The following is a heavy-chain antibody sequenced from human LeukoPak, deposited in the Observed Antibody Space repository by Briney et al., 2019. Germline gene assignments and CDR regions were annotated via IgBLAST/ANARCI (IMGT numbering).Heavy chain of an antibody. CDR3: ARSGAAGGAFDI. Sequence: PSETLSLTCTVSGGSISSGSYYWIWIRQPAGKGLEWIGRIYTSGSTNYNPSLKSRVTISVDTSKNQFSLKLSSVTAADTAVYYCARSGAAGGAFDIWGQGTMVPVSS. J-gene: IGHJ3*02. CDR2: IYTSGST. D-gene: IGHD6-13*01. V-gene: IGHV4-61*02. CDR1: GGSISSGSYY.